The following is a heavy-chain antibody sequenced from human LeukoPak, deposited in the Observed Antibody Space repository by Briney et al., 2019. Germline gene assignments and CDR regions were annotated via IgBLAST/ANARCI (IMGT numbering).Heavy chain of an antibody. V-gene: IGHV3-13*01. CDR3: ARGSLILRYFDWYYDY. J-gene: IGHJ4*02. CDR1: GFTFSSYD. CDR2: IDAVGDT. D-gene: IGHD3-9*01. Sequence: SGGSLRLSCAASGFTFSSYDMHWVRQTTGKGLEWASAIDAVGDTYYPGSVRGRFTISRENAKNSLYLQMNSLRAGDTAVYYCARGSLILRYFDWYYDYWGQGTLVTVSS.